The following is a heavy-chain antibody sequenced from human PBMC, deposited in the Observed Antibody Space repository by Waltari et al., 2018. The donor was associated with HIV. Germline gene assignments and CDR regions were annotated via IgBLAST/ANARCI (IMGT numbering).Heavy chain of an antibody. Sequence: EVQLVESGGGLVKPGGSLRLSCAASGFTFSDYYMNWVRQAPGKGLDWVSSISTSSSYIYYSDSGKGRFTISRDNAKNALYLQMNSLRAEDTAVYYCARGGLGRYSSSWGTYWGQGTLVTVSS. V-gene: IGHV3-21*01. J-gene: IGHJ4*02. D-gene: IGHD6-13*01. CDR1: GFTFSDYY. CDR2: ISTSSSYI. CDR3: ARGGLGRYSSSWGTY.